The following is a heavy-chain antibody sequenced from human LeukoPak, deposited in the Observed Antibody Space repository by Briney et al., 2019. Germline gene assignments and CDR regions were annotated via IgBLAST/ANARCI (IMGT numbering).Heavy chain of an antibody. V-gene: IGHV1-3*01. CDR2: INAGNGNT. D-gene: IGHD2-2*01. J-gene: IGHJ4*02. CDR3: AARYCSSTSCPTAPFDY. CDR1: GYTFTSYA. Sequence: ASVNVSCTASGYTFTSYAMHWVRQAPGQRLEWMGWINAGNGNTKYSQKFQGRVTITRDTSASTAYMELSSLRSEDTAVYYCAARYCSSTSCPTAPFDYWGQGTLVTVSS.